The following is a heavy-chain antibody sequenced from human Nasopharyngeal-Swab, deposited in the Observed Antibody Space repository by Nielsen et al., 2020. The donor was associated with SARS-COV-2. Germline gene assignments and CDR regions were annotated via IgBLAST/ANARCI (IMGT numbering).Heavy chain of an antibody. CDR2: ISSNGGST. D-gene: IGHD5-12*01. CDR3: VTGDIVATGDYYYGMDV. J-gene: IGHJ6*02. CDR1: GFTFSSYA. Sequence: GESLKISCSASGFTFSSYAMHWVRQAPEKGLEYVSAISSNGGSTYYADSVKGRFTISRDNSKNTLYLQMSSLRAEDTAVYYCVTGDIVATGDYYYGMDVWGQGTTVTVSS. V-gene: IGHV3-64D*06.